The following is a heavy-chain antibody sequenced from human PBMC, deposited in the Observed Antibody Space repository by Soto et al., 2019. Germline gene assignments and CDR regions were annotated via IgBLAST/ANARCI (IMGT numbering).Heavy chain of an antibody. V-gene: IGHV1-3*01. J-gene: IGHJ4*02. D-gene: IGHD6-19*01. CDR3: ARDAEPYFAGWYQDF. CDR1: GYTFTDYS. Sequence: QVHLVQSGAEVRKPGASVNVSCKASGYTFTDYSIHWVRLAPGQRPEWVGWMNAGSGSTKYSQKFQGRVTFTRDKSATTVHMELRGLRSEDTAIYYCARDAEPYFAGWYQDFWGQGTPVTVSS. CDR2: MNAGSGST.